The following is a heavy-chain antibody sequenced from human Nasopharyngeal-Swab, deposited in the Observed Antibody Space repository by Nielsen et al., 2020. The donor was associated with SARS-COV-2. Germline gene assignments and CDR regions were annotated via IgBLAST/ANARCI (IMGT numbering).Heavy chain of an antibody. CDR1: GYTFTSYG. D-gene: IGHD6-13*01. CDR2: ISAYNGNT. J-gene: IGHJ4*02. CDR3: ARDPYGSTQQLAPHGELRHRPFDY. V-gene: IGHV1-18*01. Sequence: ASVKVSCKASGYTFTSYGISWVRQAPGQGLEWMGWISAYNGNTNYAQKLQGRVTMTTDTPTSTAYMELRSLRSDDTAVYYCARDPYGSTQQLAPHGELRHRPFDYWGQGTLVTVSS.